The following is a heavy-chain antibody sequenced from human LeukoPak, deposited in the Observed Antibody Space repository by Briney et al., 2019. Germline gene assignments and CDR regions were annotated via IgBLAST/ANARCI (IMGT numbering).Heavy chain of an antibody. J-gene: IGHJ4*02. CDR2: IKSKTDGGTT. CDR3: TTDRLLWFGELLYPPDY. V-gene: IGHV3-15*01. D-gene: IGHD3-10*01. CDR1: GFTFSNAW. Sequence: PGGSLRLSCAASGFTFSNAWMSWVRQAPGKGLEWVGRIKSKTDGGTTDYAAPVKGRFTISRDDSKNTLYLKMNSLKTEDTAVYYCTTDRLLWFGELLYPPDYWGQGTLVTVSS.